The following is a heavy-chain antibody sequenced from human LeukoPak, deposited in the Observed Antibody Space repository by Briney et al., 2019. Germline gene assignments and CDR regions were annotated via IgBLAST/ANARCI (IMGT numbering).Heavy chain of an antibody. J-gene: IGHJ4*02. V-gene: IGHV3-30-3*01. D-gene: IGHD2-15*01. CDR2: IPYDGSKK. CDR3: ARDGASRGAPDDY. CDR1: GFXFSSYA. Sequence: PGRSLRLSCVASGFXFSSYAMHWVRQAPGKGLDWMAVIPYDGSKKYYADSVQGRFTISRDNSKNTMYLQMNSLRSEDTAVYYCARDGASRGAPDDYWGQGTLVTVSS.